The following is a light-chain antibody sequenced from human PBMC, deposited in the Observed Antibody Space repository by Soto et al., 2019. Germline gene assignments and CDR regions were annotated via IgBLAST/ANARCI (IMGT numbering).Light chain of an antibody. V-gene: IGKV3-15*01. CDR2: GAS. Sequence: ETVMTQSPATLSVSPGERATLSCRASQSVSSKLAWYQQKPGQAPRLLMYGASTRATGIPARFSGSGSGTEFTLTISSLQSEDFAVYSCQQYNNWPPWTFGQGTKVDIK. CDR3: QQYNNWPPWT. CDR1: QSVSSK. J-gene: IGKJ1*01.